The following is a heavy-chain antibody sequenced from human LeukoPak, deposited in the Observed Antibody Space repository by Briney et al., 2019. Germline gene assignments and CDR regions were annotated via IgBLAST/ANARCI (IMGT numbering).Heavy chain of an antibody. J-gene: IGHJ4*02. Sequence: PGGSLRLSCAASGFTFSDYYMSWIRHAPGKGLVWVSYISSSGSTIYYADSVSGRYTISRDNAKNSLYVQMNSLRAEDTAVYCWASAPLEWSDYWGQGTLVTVSS. CDR2: ISSSGSTI. CDR1: GFTFSDYY. D-gene: IGHD1-1*01. CDR3: ASAPLEWSDY. V-gene: IGHV3-11*01.